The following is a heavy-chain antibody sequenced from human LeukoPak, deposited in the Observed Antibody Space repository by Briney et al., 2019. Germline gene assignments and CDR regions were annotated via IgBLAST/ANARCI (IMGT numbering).Heavy chain of an antibody. CDR1: GYTFTSFG. V-gene: IGHV1-8*02. J-gene: IGHJ6*03. D-gene: IGHD6-25*01. Sequence: ASVKVSCKASGYTFTSFGFNWVRQAPGQGLEWMGWMNPNSGNTGYAQKFQGRVTMTRNTSISTAYMELSSLRSEDTAVYYCARGAEYMDVWGKGTTVTVSS. CDR3: ARGAEYMDV. CDR2: MNPNSGNT.